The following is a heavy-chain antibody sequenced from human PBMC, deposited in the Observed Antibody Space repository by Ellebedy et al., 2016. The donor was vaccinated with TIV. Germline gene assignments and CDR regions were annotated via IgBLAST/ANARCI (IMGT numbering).Heavy chain of an antibody. D-gene: IGHD3-10*01. CDR1: AGSMSDYY. J-gene: IGHJ6*02. Sequence: SETLSLTXTVSAGSMSDYYWSWIRQSPGKGLELIGYIYDSGNPNYNPSLKSRVTLSVYASKRQYSMRLRSVTAADTAVYYCARGSMLRRSHTGLDVWGQGTTVTVSS. CDR2: IYDSGNP. V-gene: IGHV4-59*01. CDR3: ARGSMLRRSHTGLDV.